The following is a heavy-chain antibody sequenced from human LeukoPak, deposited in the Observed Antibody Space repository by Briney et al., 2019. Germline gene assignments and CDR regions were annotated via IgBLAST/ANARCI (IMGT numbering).Heavy chain of an antibody. J-gene: IGHJ4*02. Sequence: PGGSLRLSCAASGFTVSSNYMSWVRQAPGKGLEWVGFIRSKDYGGTTDCAASVKGRFSISRDDSKSIAYLQMNSLETEDTAMYYCTRGRYQFDYWGQGTLVTVSS. D-gene: IGHD1-26*01. V-gene: IGHV3-49*04. CDR3: TRGRYQFDY. CDR2: IRSKDYGGTT. CDR1: GFTVSSNY.